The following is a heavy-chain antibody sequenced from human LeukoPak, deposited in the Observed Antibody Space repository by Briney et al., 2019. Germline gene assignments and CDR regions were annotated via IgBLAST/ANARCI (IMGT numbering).Heavy chain of an antibody. CDR2: IKSKTDGGTT. J-gene: IGHJ4*02. Sequence: GGSLRLSCAASGFTFNNAWMSWVRQAPGKGLEWVGRIKSKTDGGTTDYAAPVKGRFTISRDVSKNTAYLQMNSLKTEDTAVYYCTRHSNYGGNPGADYWGQGTLVTVSS. CDR1: GFTFNNAW. CDR3: TRHSNYGGNPGADY. D-gene: IGHD4-23*01. V-gene: IGHV3-15*01.